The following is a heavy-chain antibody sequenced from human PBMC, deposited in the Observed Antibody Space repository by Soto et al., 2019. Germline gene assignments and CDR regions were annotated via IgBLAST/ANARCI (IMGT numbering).Heavy chain of an antibody. CDR1: GGSISSGGYS. CDR3: ARRRYCKSVSCITRNWFDP. J-gene: IGHJ5*02. D-gene: IGHD2-2*01. Sequence: PSETLSLTCAVSGGSISSGGYSWSWIRQPPGKGLEWIGYIYHSGSTYYNPSLKSRVTISVDRSKNQFSLKLSSVTAADTAVYYCARRRYCKSVSCITRNWFDPWGQGTLVTVSS. CDR2: IYHSGST. V-gene: IGHV4-30-2*01.